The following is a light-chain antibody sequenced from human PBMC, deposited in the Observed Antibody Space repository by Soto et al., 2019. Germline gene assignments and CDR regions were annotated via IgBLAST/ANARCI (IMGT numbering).Light chain of an antibody. CDR3: QQYNVYSWT. CDR1: QSIAAS. CDR2: DVS. J-gene: IGKJ1*01. Sequence: DIQMTQSPSSLSASVGDTVTITCRASQSIAASLAWYQHKPGEAPKLLIYDVSSLETGVPSRFSGSGSGTEFSLTIRGLQPDDFATYYCQQYNVYSWTFGQGTKVDIK. V-gene: IGKV1-5*01.